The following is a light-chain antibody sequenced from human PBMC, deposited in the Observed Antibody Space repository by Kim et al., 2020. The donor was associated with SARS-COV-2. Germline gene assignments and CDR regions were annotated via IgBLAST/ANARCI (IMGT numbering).Light chain of an antibody. CDR1: SGHSNYA. Sequence: SVNLTCTLSSGHSNYAIAWHQQQQEKGPRYLMKLNSDGSHKKGDGIPDRFSGSSSGTERYLTISNLHSEDEADYYCQTWGSGSWLFGGGTKLTVL. CDR3: QTWGSGSWL. J-gene: IGLJ3*02. V-gene: IGLV4-69*01. CDR2: LNSDGSH.